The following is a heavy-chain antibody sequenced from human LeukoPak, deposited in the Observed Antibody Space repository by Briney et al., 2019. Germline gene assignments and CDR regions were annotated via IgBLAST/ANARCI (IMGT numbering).Heavy chain of an antibody. D-gene: IGHD6-13*01. CDR1: GFTFSDYY. J-gene: IGHJ3*02. Sequence: GGSLRLSCAASGFTFSDYYMSWIRQAPGKGLEWVSYISSSGSTIYYADSVKGRFTISRDNSRDTLYLQMNSLRAEDTAVYYCARYSSSSWAFDIWGQGTMVTVSS. V-gene: IGHV3-11*04. CDR3: ARYSSSSWAFDI. CDR2: ISSSGSTI.